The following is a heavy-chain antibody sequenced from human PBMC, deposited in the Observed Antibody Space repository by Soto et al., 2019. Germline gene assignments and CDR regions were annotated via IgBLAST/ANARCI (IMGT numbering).Heavy chain of an antibody. J-gene: IGHJ4*02. V-gene: IGHV3-23*01. D-gene: IGHD1-26*01. Sequence: EVQLLESGGGLVQPGGSLRLSCESSGFTFAGYAINWVRQAPGKGLEWVSAMSGSGAKTFYADSVKGRFTISRDNSKNTVYLQMNSLRGDDTDIYFCAKDRGSGKYGVLKDFEYWGQGTLVTVSS. CDR1: GFTFAGYA. CDR3: AKDRGSGKYGVLKDFEY. CDR2: MSGSGAKT.